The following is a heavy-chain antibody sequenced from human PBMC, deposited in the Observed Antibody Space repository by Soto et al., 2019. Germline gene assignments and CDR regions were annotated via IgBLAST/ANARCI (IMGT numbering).Heavy chain of an antibody. D-gene: IGHD3-10*01. Sequence: GGSLRLSCAASGFTFSNDWMHWVRQAPGKGLEWVAVISYDGSNKYYADSVKGRFTISRDNAKNSLYLQMNSLRAEDTAVYFCARDYLWFGHPFDYWGQGTLVTVSS. CDR1: GFTFSNDW. CDR2: ISYDGSNK. CDR3: ARDYLWFGHPFDY. J-gene: IGHJ4*02. V-gene: IGHV3-30*03.